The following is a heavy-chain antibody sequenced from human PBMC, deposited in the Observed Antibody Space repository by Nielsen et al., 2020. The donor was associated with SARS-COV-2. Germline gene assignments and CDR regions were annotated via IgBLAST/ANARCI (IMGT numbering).Heavy chain of an antibody. D-gene: IGHD3-10*01. Sequence: SETLSLTCGVHGGSFSGYYWSWIRQPPGKGLEWFGEINHIGTTNYNPSLKSRFTMSVDTPKDQFSLKLSSVTAADAAVYYCAGSTRLGLRFGRQGVDVWGQGTTVAVSS. J-gene: IGHJ6*02. CDR3: AGSTRLGLRFGRQGVDV. V-gene: IGHV4-34*10. CDR2: INHIGTT. CDR1: GGSFSGYY.